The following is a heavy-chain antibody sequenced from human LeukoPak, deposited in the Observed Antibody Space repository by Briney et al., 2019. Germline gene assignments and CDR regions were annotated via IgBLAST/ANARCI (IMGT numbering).Heavy chain of an antibody. CDR3: AKDDRWLQFCC. Sequence: PGGSLRLSCAASGFIFSSYSMNWVRQAPGKGLEWLSFIGSGSVTIYYTDSVKGRFTISRDNAKNSLYLQMNSLRAEDTAVYYCAKDDRWLQFCCWGQGTLVTVSA. J-gene: IGHJ4*02. D-gene: IGHD5-24*01. V-gene: IGHV3-48*01. CDR1: GFIFSSYS. CDR2: IGSGSVTI.